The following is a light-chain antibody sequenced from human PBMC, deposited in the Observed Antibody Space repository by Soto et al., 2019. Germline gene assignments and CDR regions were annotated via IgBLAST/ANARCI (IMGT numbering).Light chain of an antibody. CDR2: GAS. CDR3: QQYNNWAET. V-gene: IGKV3-15*01. CDR1: QSVSRN. Sequence: EIVMTQSPVTLSVSPGERATLSCRASQSVSRNLAWYQQKPGQPPRLLLYGASTRATDIPARFSGSGSGTEFPLTISSLQSEGVAVYHCQQYNNWAETFGQGTKLEI. J-gene: IGKJ2*01.